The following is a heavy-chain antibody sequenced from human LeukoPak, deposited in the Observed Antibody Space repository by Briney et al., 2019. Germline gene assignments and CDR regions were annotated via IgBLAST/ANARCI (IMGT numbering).Heavy chain of an antibody. CDR1: GYTFTGYY. J-gene: IGHJ4*02. D-gene: IGHD3-10*01. CDR3: ARGNNYGSGSLFYG. CDR2: INPNSGGT. Sequence: ASVKVSCTASGYTFTGYYMHWVRQAPGQGLEWMGWINPNSGGTNYAQNFQGRVTMTRDTSTTTVYMELSSLKSDDTAVYHCARGNNYGSGSLFYGWGQGTLVTVSS. V-gene: IGHV1-2*02.